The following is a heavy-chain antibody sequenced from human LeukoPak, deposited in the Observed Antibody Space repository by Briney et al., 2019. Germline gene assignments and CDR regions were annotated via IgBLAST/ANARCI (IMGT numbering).Heavy chain of an antibody. J-gene: IGHJ4*02. Sequence: GGSLRLSCAGSGFTFSSYSMNWVRHAPGKGLEWVSYIGHTGSITDYADSVKGRFTISRDNAKNSLYLQMNTLRAEDTAVYYCVRDPTQWLRYGYFDYWGQGILVTVSS. V-gene: IGHV3-48*01. CDR2: IGHTGSIT. CDR3: VRDPTQWLRYGYFDY. D-gene: IGHD5-12*01. CDR1: GFTFSSYS.